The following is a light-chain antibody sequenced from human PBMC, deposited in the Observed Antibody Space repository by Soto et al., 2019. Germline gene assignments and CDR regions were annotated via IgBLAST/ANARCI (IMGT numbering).Light chain of an antibody. V-gene: IGKV3-20*01. CDR1: QSVENTY. CDR2: GAS. Sequence: EIVLTQSPGTLSLSPGERATLSCRASQSVENTYLAWYQQKPGQAPRLLIYGASTRATGIPDRFSGSGSGTDFTFTISRLEPEDFAVYYCQRYGSSPLYTFGRGTKLEIK. J-gene: IGKJ2*01. CDR3: QRYGSSPLYT.